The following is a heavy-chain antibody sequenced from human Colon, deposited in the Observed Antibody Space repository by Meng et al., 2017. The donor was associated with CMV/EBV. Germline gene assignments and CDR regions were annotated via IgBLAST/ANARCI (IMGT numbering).Heavy chain of an antibody. J-gene: IGHJ4*02. CDR3: ARAGRRNFPHIYDS. CDR1: GSTVSTTY. CDR2: IYDDDST. D-gene: IGHD3-10*01. V-gene: IGHV3-66*01. Sequence: VQLLGSGGGSVQTGGSLRLSGAASGSTVSTTYMGWVRQAPGKGLEWVSIIYDDDSTYYADSVYDRFTIARDISKNTVYLQVNSLRAEDTAVYYCARAGRRNFPHIYDSWGQGTLVTVSS.